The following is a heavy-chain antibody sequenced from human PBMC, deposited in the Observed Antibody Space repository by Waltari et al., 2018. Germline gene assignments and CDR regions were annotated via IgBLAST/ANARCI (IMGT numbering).Heavy chain of an antibody. CDR2: IIHSGSST. D-gene: IGHD3-10*01. CDR1: GFTFSDYA. J-gene: IGHJ5*02. Sequence: EVQLLESGGMLVQPGGSLRLSCAVSGFTFSDYAMSWVRQAPGKGLDWVSTIIHSGSSTAYAESVEGRFTISRDNSKSILYLQMNSLRAEDTAVYYCVKDHGWGTSYKGFDPWGQGTLVTVSS. CDR3: VKDHGWGTSYKGFDP. V-gene: IGHV3-23*01.